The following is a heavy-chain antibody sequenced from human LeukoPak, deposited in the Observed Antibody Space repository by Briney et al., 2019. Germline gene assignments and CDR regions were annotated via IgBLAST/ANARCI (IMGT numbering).Heavy chain of an antibody. Sequence: PGGSLRLSCVASGFMFSDSAMHWVRQASGKGLEWVGRIRSKANDYATAYAASVRGRFSISRDDSKNSAYLQMNSLRAEDTAVYYCAKALVGATAHAFDIWGQGTMVTVSS. CDR1: GFMFSDSA. V-gene: IGHV3-73*01. CDR2: IRSKANDYAT. D-gene: IGHD1-26*01. J-gene: IGHJ3*02. CDR3: AKALVGATAHAFDI.